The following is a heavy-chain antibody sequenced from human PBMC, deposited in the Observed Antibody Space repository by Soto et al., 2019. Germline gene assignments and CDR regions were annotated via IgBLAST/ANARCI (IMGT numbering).Heavy chain of an antibody. CDR3: TRDGDVRMTTNPYYYYGMDV. CDR2: VYYSGGT. J-gene: IGHJ6*02. V-gene: IGHV4-59*01. CDR1: GVSISGYY. D-gene: IGHD2-21*02. Sequence: SETLSLTCTVSGVSISGYYWSWIRQPPGKGLAWIGNVYYSGGTKYNPSLKSRVSISVDTSKNQFSLNLSSVTAADTAVYYCTRDGDVRMTTNPYYYYGMDVWGPGITVTVS.